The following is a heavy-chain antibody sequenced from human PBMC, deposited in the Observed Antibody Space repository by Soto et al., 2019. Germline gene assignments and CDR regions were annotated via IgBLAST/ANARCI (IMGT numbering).Heavy chain of an antibody. D-gene: IGHD2-15*01. CDR2: IYDSGST. V-gene: IGHV4-39*01. J-gene: IGHJ4*02. CDR3: ARHGGYCSGGSCPPGY. CDR1: GGSISSSSYY. Sequence: QLQLQESGPGLVKSSETLSLTCTVSGGSISSSSYYWGWIRQPPGKGLEWIGSIYDSGSTYYNPSLKGRVTIAVDTSKKQFSLEVSSVTAADPGVYYCARHGGYCSGGSCPPGYLGQGTLVTVSS.